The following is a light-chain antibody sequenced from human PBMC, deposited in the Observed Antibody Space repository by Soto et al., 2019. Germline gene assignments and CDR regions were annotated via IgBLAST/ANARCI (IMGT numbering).Light chain of an antibody. CDR2: DAS. V-gene: IGKV1-5*01. CDR1: QSISSW. Sequence: DIQMTQSPSTLSASVGDRVTITCRASQSISSWLAWYQQKPGKATKLLSYDASSLESGVPSRFSGSGSGTEFTLTISSLQPDDFATYYCQQYNSYSSVTFGQGNKVEIK. CDR3: QQYNSYSSVT. J-gene: IGKJ1*01.